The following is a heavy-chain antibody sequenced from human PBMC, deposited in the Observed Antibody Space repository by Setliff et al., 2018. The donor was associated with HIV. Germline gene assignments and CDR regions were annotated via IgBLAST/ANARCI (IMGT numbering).Heavy chain of an antibody. CDR2: MYDSETT. Sequence: SETLSLTCAVYGGSFSGYYWSWIRQPPGKGLQWIGAMYDSETTYYNPSLKSRVTMSVDASRNRFSLKLSSVTAADTAVYFCARDPHYFDTSGHYSWFYFDYWGQGTLVTVSS. V-gene: IGHV4-34*10. CDR1: GGSFSGYY. J-gene: IGHJ4*02. D-gene: IGHD3-22*01. CDR3: ARDPHYFDTSGHYSWFYFDY.